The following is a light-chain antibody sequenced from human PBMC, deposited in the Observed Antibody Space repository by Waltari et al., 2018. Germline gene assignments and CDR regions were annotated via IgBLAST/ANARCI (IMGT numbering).Light chain of an antibody. CDR3: QQRRNWPLT. Sequence: GRARQSFRNYIAWYQQKPGQAPRLLIYDTSNRATGIPTRFSGSGFGTDFTLTISSLEPEDFAIYYCQQRRNWPLTFGGGTKVEIK. J-gene: IGKJ4*01. CDR2: DTS. CDR1: QSFRNY. V-gene: IGKV3-11*01.